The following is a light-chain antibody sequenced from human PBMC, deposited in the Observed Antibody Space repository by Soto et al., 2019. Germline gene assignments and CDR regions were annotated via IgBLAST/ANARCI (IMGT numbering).Light chain of an antibody. CDR3: ISYTTSNTYV. Sequence: QSALTQPASVSGSPGQSITISCTGTSSDVGGYNFVSWHQQHPGKAPKLLIYDVSNRPSGVSDLLSASKSGNTASLTISGLRAEDEADYYCISYTTSNTYVFGTGTKVTV. CDR2: DVS. CDR1: SSDVGGYNF. V-gene: IGLV2-14*01. J-gene: IGLJ1*01.